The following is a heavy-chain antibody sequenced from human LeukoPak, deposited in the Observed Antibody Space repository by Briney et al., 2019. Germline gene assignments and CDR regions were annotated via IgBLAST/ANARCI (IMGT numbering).Heavy chain of an antibody. V-gene: IGHV3-53*01. CDR1: GFTVSSNY. CDR2: IYSGGST. J-gene: IGHJ4*02. CDR3: AKPAIFGVVMEDY. D-gene: IGHD3-3*01. Sequence: PGGSLRLSCAASGFTVSSNYMSWVRQAPGKGLEWVSVIYSGGSTYYADSVKGRFTISRDNSKNTLYLQMNSLRAEDAAVYYCAKPAIFGVVMEDYWGQGTLVTVSS.